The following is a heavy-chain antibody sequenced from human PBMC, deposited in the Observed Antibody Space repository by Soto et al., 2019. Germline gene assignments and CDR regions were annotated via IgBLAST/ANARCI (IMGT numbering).Heavy chain of an antibody. J-gene: IGHJ5*02. CDR3: ARGPNVLMVYATAGWIDP. CDR1: GGSISSYY. Sequence: ASETLSLTCTVSGGSISSYYWSWIRQPPGKGLEWIGYIYYSGSTNYNPSLKSRVTISVDTSKNQFSLKLSSVTAADTAVYYCARGPNVLMVYATAGWIDPSGQGILVTVSS. D-gene: IGHD2-8*01. V-gene: IGHV4-59*01. CDR2: IYYSGST.